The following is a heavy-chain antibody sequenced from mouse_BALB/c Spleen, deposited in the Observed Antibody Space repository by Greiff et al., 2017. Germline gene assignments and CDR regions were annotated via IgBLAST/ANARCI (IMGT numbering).Heavy chain of an antibody. J-gene: IGHJ2*01. CDR3: ARDSLYGSSYFDY. V-gene: IGHV5-4*02. CDR2: ISDGGSYT. D-gene: IGHD1-1*01. Sequence: EVHLVESGGGLVKPGGSLKLSCAASGFTFSDYYMYWVRQTPEKRLEWVATISDGGSYTYYPDSVKGRFTISRDNAKNNLYLQMSSLKSEDTAMYYCARDSLYGSSYFDYWGQGTTLTVSS. CDR1: GFTFSDYY.